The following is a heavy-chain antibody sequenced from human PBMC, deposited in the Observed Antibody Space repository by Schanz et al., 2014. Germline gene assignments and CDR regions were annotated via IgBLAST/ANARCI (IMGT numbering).Heavy chain of an antibody. V-gene: IGHV3-21*01. D-gene: IGHD3-16*01. CDR1: GFTFRNYG. Sequence: EVHLVESGGGLVQPGGSLRLSCAASGFTFRNYGMSWVRQAPGKGLEWVSSVSSSSTYIFYADSVRGRFTISRDDAKNSLYLQMNSLRAEDTAVYYCTRDDFGASDYWGQGTLVTVSS. J-gene: IGHJ4*02. CDR2: VSSSSTYI. CDR3: TRDDFGASDY.